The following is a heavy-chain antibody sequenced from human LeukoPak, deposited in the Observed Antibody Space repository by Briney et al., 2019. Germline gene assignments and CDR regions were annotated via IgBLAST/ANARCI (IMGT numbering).Heavy chain of an antibody. D-gene: IGHD2-15*01. CDR3: ARLVYCSGGSCLWGMDV. CDR2: IDPSDSYT. V-gene: IGHV5-10-1*01. CDR1: GYSFTSYW. Sequence: GESLKISCKGSGYSFTSYWISWVRQMPGKGLEWMGRIDPSDSYTNYSPSFQGHVTISADKSISTAYLQWSSLKASDTAMYYCARLVYCSGGSCLWGMDVWGKRTTVTVSS. J-gene: IGHJ6*04.